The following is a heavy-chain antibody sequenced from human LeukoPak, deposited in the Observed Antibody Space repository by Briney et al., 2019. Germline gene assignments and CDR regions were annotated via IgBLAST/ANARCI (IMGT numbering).Heavy chain of an antibody. V-gene: IGHV1-69*04. CDR1: RGTFSKYA. CDR2: IIPILNIP. J-gene: IGHJ4*02. D-gene: IGHD3-22*01. CDR3: ARDDDRAREIDY. Sequence: SVKVSCKASRGTFSKYAISRVRQAPGQGLEWMGRIIPILNIPHHAQKFQGRVTIAADKSTSTAYMELSSLRSEDTAVYYCARDDDRAREIDYWGQGTLVTVSS.